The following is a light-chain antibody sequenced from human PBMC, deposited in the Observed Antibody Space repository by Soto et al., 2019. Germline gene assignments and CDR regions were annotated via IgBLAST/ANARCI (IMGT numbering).Light chain of an antibody. CDR3: QQHNSYPRT. J-gene: IGKJ1*01. Sequence: DIQMTQSPSAMSASVGDRVTITCRARQGISNYLAWFQQKPGKVPKRLIYAASSLQSGVPSRFSRSGSRTEFPLPVSRLQPEDFATYYCQQHNSYPRTFGQGNKVEIK. CDR1: QGISNY. V-gene: IGKV1-17*03. CDR2: AAS.